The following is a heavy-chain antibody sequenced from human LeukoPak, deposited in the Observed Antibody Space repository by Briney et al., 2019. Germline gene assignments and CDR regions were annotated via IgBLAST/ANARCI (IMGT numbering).Heavy chain of an antibody. J-gene: IGHJ4*02. CDR1: GYTFTSYG. CDR3: AKSREGYNYLPY. CDR2: ISAYNGNT. D-gene: IGHD5-24*01. Sequence: ASVKVSCKASGYTFTSYGISWVRQAPGQGLEWMGWISAYNGNTNYAQKLQGRVTMTTDTSTSTAYMELRSLRSDDTAVYYCAKSREGYNYLPYWGPGTLVTVSS. V-gene: IGHV1-18*01.